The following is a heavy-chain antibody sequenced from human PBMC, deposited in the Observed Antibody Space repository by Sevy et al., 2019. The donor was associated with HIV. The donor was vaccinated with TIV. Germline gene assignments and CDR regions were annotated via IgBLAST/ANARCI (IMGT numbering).Heavy chain of an antibody. J-gene: IGHJ4*02. CDR2: INHSGST. D-gene: IGHD5-12*01. CDR3: ARSRDQDRGCSGYETFDY. Sequence: SETLSLTCAVYGGSFSGYYWSWIRQPPGKGLEWIGEINHSGSTNYNPSLKSRVTISVDTSKNQFSLKLSSVTAADTAVYYCARSRDQDRGCSGYETFDYWGQGTLVTVSS. V-gene: IGHV4-34*01. CDR1: GGSFSGYY.